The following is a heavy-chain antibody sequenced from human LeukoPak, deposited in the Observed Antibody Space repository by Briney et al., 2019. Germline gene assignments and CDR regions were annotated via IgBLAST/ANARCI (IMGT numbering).Heavy chain of an antibody. D-gene: IGHD3-22*01. CDR1: GFTFSSYA. CDR3: AKRPRDSSDYLGAFDM. V-gene: IGHV3-23*01. Sequence: PGGSLRLSCEASGFTFSSYAMTWVRLAPGKGLEWVSGIYASGSATHYADTVKGRFTISRDNSKNTLYLQMNSLRAEDTAVYYCAKRPRDSSDYLGAFDMWGQGTMVTVSS. J-gene: IGHJ3*02. CDR2: IYASGSAT.